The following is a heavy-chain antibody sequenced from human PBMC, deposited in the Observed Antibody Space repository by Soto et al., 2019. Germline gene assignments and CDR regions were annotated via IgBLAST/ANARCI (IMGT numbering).Heavy chain of an antibody. J-gene: IGHJ6*01. CDR3: ARGHSTDCFNGGCSFFYNHELEV. CDR1: GYHFRDYH. Sequence: ASVEMSCRASGYHFRDYHVHCLRQAPGLALEWLARINPKSGGTSTAQQFQGWVTMTRDRSISTVYMELTRLRSDDPAVYCCARGHSTDCFNGGCSFFYNHELEVWRQGPTVLVAS. D-gene: IGHD2-8*01. V-gene: IGHV1-2*04. CDR2: INPKSGGT.